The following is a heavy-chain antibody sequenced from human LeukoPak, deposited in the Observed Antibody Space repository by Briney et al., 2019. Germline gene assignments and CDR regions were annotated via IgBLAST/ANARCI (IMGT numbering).Heavy chain of an antibody. D-gene: IGHD5-18*01. CDR1: GGSFSGYY. Sequence: SETLSLTCAVYGGSFSGYYWSWIRQPPGKGLEWIGEINHSGSTNYNPSLKSRVTISVDTSKNLFSLKLSSVTAADTAVYYCATPGYSYGLFDYWGQGTLVTVSS. J-gene: IGHJ4*02. CDR2: INHSGST. CDR3: ATPGYSYGLFDY. V-gene: IGHV4-34*01.